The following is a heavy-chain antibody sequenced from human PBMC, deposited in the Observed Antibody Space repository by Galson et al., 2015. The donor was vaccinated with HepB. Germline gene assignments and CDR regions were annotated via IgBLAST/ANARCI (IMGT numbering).Heavy chain of an antibody. CDR3: ARHFSSGSYGFLQAFHY. CDR1: GYIFSNYW. CDR2: IYPGDSDT. J-gene: IGHJ4*02. Sequence: QSGAEVKKPGESLKISCKGSGYIFSNYWIAWVRQMPGKGLEWMGVIYPGDSDTRYSPSFQGQVTISADKSISTAYLQWNSLKASDTAMYCCARHFSSGSYGFLQAFHYWGQGTLVTVSS. D-gene: IGHD1-26*01. V-gene: IGHV5-51*01.